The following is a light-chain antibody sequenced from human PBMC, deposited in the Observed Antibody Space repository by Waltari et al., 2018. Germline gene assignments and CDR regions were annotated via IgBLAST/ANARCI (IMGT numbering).Light chain of an antibody. CDR2: AAS. J-gene: IGKJ2*02. Sequence: DIQLTQSPSSLSATLGDRVTITCRASQGIRDSLAWYQKKQGKAPKLLVHAASRLESGVPSRFRGSGSGPEYTLIISSLQPEDLATYYCQQYYEAPRTFGQGTKLEI. V-gene: IGKV1-NL1*01. CDR1: QGIRDS. CDR3: QQYYEAPRT.